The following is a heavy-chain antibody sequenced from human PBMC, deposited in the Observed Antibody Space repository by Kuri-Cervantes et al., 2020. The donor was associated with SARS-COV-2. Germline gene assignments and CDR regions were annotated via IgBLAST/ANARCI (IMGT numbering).Heavy chain of an antibody. CDR2: ISSSSSYT. V-gene: IGHV3-21*05. CDR3: ARDGVEPDYYYGMDV. CDR1: GFTFSSYS. J-gene: IGHJ6*02. D-gene: IGHD1-1*01. Sequence: GESLKISCAASGFTFSSYSMNWVRQAPGKGLEWVSYISSSSSYTNYADSVKGRFTISRDNAKNSLYLQMNSLRAEDTAVYYCARDGVEPDYYYGMDVWGQGTTVTVSS.